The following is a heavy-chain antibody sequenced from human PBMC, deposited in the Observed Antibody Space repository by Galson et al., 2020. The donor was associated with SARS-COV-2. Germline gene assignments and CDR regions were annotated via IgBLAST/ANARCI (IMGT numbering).Heavy chain of an antibody. Sequence: SQTLSLTCSVSGGSISSGSYYWTWIRQPAGKGLEWIGRIFASGYTNYNPSLKSRVTISVDTSKNQFSLKLSSVTAADTAVYYCAREDYTSGTYYKFDYWGRGTLVTVSS. J-gene: IGHJ4*02. CDR1: GGSISSGSYY. CDR2: IFASGYT. CDR3: AREDYTSGTYYKFDY. V-gene: IGHV4-61*02. D-gene: IGHD3-10*01.